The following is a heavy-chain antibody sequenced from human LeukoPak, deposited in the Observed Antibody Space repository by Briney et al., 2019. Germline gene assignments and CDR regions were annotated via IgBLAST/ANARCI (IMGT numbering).Heavy chain of an antibody. D-gene: IGHD5-18*01. J-gene: IGHJ3*02. Sequence: SETHSLTCTVSAASITRSKFDSGWLRQPPGKGLEWIVNVYYNGNTYYHSSLRSRFTISVYTSNNPVSLTLRSVTAPDTGIYYCARVVHLWFPDGAFDIWGRGTMVTVS. V-gene: IGHV4-39*01. CDR3: ARVVHLWFPDGAFDI. CDR2: VYYNGNT. CDR1: AASITRSKFD.